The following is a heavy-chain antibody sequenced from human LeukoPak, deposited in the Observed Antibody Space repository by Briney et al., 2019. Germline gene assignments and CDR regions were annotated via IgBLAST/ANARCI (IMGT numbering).Heavy chain of an antibody. D-gene: IGHD3-9*01. Sequence: HSGGSLRLSCAASGFTFSSYWTSWVRQAPGKGLEWVANIKQDGSEKYYVDSVKGRFTISRDNAKNSLYLQMNSLRAEDTAVYYCARGTADILTGYPNYYFNYWGQGTLVTVSS. J-gene: IGHJ4*02. CDR1: GFTFSSYW. CDR3: ARGTADILTGYPNYYFNY. V-gene: IGHV3-7*01. CDR2: IKQDGSEK.